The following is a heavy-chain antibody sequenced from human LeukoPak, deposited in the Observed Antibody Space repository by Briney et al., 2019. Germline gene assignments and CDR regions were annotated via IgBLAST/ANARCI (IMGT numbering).Heavy chain of an antibody. CDR2: ISYDGSNK. CDR1: GFTFSSYG. D-gene: IGHD4-17*01. V-gene: IGHV3-30*03. Sequence: GRSLRLSCAASGFTFSSYGMHWVRQAPGKGLEWVAVISYDGSNKYYADSVKGRFTISRDNSKNTLYLQMNSLRAEDTAVYYCARDLTTVTSHWGQGTLVTVSS. CDR3: ARDLTTVTSH. J-gene: IGHJ4*02.